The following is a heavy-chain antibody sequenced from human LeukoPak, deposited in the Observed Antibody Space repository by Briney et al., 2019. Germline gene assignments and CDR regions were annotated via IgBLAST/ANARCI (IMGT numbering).Heavy chain of an antibody. J-gene: IGHJ6*03. D-gene: IGHD3-3*01. CDR1: GGTFSSYA. CDR2: IIPIFGTA. CDR3: ARTYHDFWSGSPYYYYYYMDV. Sequence: ASVKVSCKAPGGTFSSYAISWVRQAPGQGLEWMGGIIPIFGTANYAQKFQGRVTITADESTSTAYMELSSLRSEDTAVYYCARTYHDFWSGSPYYYYYYMDVWGKGTTVTVSS. V-gene: IGHV1-69*13.